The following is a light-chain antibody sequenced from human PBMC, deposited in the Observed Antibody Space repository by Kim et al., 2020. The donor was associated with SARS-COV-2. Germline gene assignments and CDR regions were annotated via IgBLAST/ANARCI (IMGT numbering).Light chain of an antibody. CDR1: QSIVDW. J-gene: IGKJ2*01. V-gene: IGKV1-5*03. CDR3: QHYIRYPYT. CDR2: KAS. Sequence: SASVGDRVTITCRASQSIVDWLAWYQQKPGKAPTLLVYKASTLESWVPSRFSGSGSGTEFTLTINNLQPDDFATYYCQHYIRYPYTFGQGTKLEI.